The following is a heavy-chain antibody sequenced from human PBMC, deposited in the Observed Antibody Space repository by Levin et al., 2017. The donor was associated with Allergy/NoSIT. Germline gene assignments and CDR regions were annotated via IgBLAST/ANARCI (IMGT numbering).Heavy chain of an antibody. D-gene: IGHD3-16*01. Sequence: SQTLSLTCAVYGGSFSGYYWSWIRQPPGKGLEWIGESKHSGSTNYNPSLKSRVTISVDTSKNQFSLKLSSVTAADTAVYYCGVMSTFGGVRAFDVWGQGTMVTVSS. CDR1: GGSFSGYY. V-gene: IGHV4-34*01. CDR2: SKHSGST. J-gene: IGHJ3*01. CDR3: GVMSTFGGVRAFDV.